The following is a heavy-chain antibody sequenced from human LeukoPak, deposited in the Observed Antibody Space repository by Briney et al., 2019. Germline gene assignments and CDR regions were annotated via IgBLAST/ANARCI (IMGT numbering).Heavy chain of an antibody. D-gene: IGHD2-15*01. Sequence: GGSLTLSCAVSGFTFSNYWMSWLRQSPGKGLEWVANIKEGGSEKNYVDAVKGRFTISRDNAKSSVYLQMNILRGEDTGVYYCARDKYCSDGNCDGGSKFDYWGQGTLVTVSS. V-gene: IGHV3-7*01. CDR2: IKEGGSEK. J-gene: IGHJ4*02. CDR1: GFTFSNYW. CDR3: ARDKYCSDGNCDGGSKFDY.